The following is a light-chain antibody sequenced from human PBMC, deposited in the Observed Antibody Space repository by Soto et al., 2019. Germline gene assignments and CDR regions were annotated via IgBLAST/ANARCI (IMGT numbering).Light chain of an antibody. Sequence: DIQMTQSPSTLSASVGDRVTITCRASQSISSWLAWYQQKPGKAPKLLIYDASSLESGVPSRFSGSGSGTEFTLTISSLHPDDFATYYCQQYNRPWTFVQGTKVEIK. CDR3: QQYNRPWT. V-gene: IGKV1-5*01. CDR2: DAS. J-gene: IGKJ1*01. CDR1: QSISSW.